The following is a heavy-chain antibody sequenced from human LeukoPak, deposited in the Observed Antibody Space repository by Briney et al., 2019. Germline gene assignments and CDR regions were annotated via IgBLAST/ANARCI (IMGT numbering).Heavy chain of an antibody. J-gene: IGHJ5*02. CDR3: AKDAYDYVVIGYNWFDP. CDR2: IRYDGSNK. CDR1: GFTFSSYG. V-gene: IGHV3-30*02. D-gene: IGHD3-16*01. Sequence: GGTLRLSCAASGFTFSSYGMHWVRQAPGKGLERVAFIRYDGSNKYYADSVKGRFTISRDNSKNTLYLQMNSLRAEDTAVYYCAKDAYDYVVIGYNWFDPWGQGTLVTVSS.